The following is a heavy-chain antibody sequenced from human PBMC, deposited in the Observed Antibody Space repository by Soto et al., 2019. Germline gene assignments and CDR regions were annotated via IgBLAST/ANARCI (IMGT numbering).Heavy chain of an antibody. V-gene: IGHV4-59*01. J-gene: IGHJ6*03. CDR3: ARGSNSGGYDLENYYYYMDV. D-gene: IGHD5-12*01. CDR1: GGSISSYY. Sequence: PSETLSLTCTVSGGSISSYYWSWIRQPPGKGLEWIGYIYYSGSTNYNPSLKSRVTISVDTSKNQFSLKLSSVTAADTAVYYCARGSNSGGYDLENYYYYMDVWGKGTTVTVSS. CDR2: IYYSGST.